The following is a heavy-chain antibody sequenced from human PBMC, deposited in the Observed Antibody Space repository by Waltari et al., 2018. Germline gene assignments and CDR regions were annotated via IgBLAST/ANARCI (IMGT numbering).Heavy chain of an antibody. CDR3: SRDRVGAGFDY. V-gene: IGHV4-59*01. Sequence: QVQLQESVPGLVKPSETLSLTCPVSGGSISSYYWSWIRQPPGKGLEWIGYIYYSGSTNYNPSLKSRVTISVDTSKNQFSLKLSSVTAADTAVYYCSRDRVGAGFDYWGQGTLVTVSS. J-gene: IGHJ4*02. CDR1: GGSISSYY. CDR2: IYYSGST. D-gene: IGHD1-26*01.